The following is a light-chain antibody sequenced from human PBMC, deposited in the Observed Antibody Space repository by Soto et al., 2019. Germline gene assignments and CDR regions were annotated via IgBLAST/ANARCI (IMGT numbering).Light chain of an antibody. CDR2: GAS. Sequence: EIVLTQSPGTLSLSPGERATLSCRASQSVTSSSLAWYQQKPGQAPRLLMYGASSRATGIPDRFSGSGSGTDFTLTISRLEPEDFAMYYCQQYGRSPLLILGGGTKVDIK. J-gene: IGKJ4*01. CDR3: QQYGRSPLLI. CDR1: QSVTSSS. V-gene: IGKV3-20*01.